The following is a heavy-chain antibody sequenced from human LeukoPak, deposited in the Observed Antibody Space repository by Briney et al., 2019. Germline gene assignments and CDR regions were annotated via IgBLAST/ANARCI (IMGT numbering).Heavy chain of an antibody. D-gene: IGHD3-22*01. J-gene: IGHJ4*02. CDR1: GFTFSSYG. V-gene: IGHV3-30*02. CDR3: AKDKTYYYDSSGYYDY. Sequence: GGSLRLSCAASGFTFSSYGMHWVRQAPGKGLEWVAFIRYDGSNKYYADSVKGRFTISRDNSKNTLYLQMNGLRAEDTAVYYCAKDKTYYYDSSGYYDYWGQGTLVTVSS. CDR2: IRYDGSNK.